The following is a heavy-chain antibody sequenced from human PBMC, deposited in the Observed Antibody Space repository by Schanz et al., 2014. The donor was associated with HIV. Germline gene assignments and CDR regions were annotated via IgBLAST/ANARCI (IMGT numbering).Heavy chain of an antibody. D-gene: IGHD6-13*01. V-gene: IGHV3-30*18. CDR1: GFTFSNAW. CDR3: AKDGFAEQQLSGNDY. Sequence: VQLVESGGGLVKPGGSLRLSCAASGFTFSNAWMNWVRQAPGKGLEWVAVISYDGSKEYYVDSVKGRFTISRENSKNTLYLQMNSLRTEDTAVHYCAKDGFAEQQLSGNDYWGQGTLVIVSS. CDR2: ISYDGSKE. J-gene: IGHJ4*02.